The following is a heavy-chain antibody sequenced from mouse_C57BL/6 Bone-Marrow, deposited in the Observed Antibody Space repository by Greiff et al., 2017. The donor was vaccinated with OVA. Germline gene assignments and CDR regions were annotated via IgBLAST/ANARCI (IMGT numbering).Heavy chain of an antibody. V-gene: IGHV5-17*01. J-gene: IGHJ3*01. CDR3: ARIYDGYYVPFAY. CDR1: GFTFSDYG. Sequence: EVKVVESGGGLVKPGGSLKLSCAASGFTFSDYGMHWVRQAPEKGLEWVAYISSGSSTIYYADTVKGRFTISRDNAKNTLFLQMTSLRSEDTAMYYCARIYDGYYVPFAYWGQGTLVTVSA. D-gene: IGHD2-3*01. CDR2: ISSGSSTI.